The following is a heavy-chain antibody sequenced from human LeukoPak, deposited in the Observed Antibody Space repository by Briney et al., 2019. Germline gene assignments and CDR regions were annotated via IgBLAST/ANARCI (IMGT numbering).Heavy chain of an antibody. CDR1: GFTFRDYW. V-gene: IGHV3-74*01. D-gene: IGHD1-26*01. CDR2: IKGDGSHT. CDR3: IRDWDHFDFDS. Sequence: GGSLRLSCAASGFTFRDYWMHWIRQAPGKGLVWVSRIKGDGSHTIYADSVKGRFTISRDNAKNTLYLQMKSLRVEDTALYYCIRDWDHFDFDSWGQGTLVTVSS. J-gene: IGHJ5*01.